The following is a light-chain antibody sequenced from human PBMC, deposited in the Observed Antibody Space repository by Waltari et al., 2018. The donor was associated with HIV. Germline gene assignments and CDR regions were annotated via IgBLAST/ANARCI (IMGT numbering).Light chain of an antibody. Sequence: QSVLTQPPSASGTPGQRVTISCSGASSNIGSNTVKWYQQLPGTAPQLLIYSNNQRPSGVPDRFSGSKSGTSASLAISGLQSEDEADYYCATWDDNLNGWVFGGGTKLTVL. CDR2: SNN. J-gene: IGLJ3*02. V-gene: IGLV1-44*01. CDR3: ATWDDNLNGWV. CDR1: SSNIGSNT.